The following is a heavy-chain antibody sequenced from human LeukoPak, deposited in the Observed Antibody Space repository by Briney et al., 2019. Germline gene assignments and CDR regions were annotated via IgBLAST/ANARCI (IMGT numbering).Heavy chain of an antibody. CDR1: GYTLTELS. J-gene: IGHJ4*02. CDR3: ATGKYSSSWEGLLDY. D-gene: IGHD6-13*01. Sequence: ASVKVSCKVSGYTLTELSMHWVRQAPGKGLEWMGGFDPEDGETIYAQKSQGRVTMTEDTSTDTAYMELSSLRSEDTAVYYCATGKYSSSWEGLLDYWGQGTLVTVSS. CDR2: FDPEDGET. V-gene: IGHV1-24*01.